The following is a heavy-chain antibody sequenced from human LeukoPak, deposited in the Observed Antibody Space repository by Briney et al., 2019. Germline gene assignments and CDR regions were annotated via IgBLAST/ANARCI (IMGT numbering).Heavy chain of an antibody. CDR1: GFTFSSYG. J-gene: IGHJ4*02. CDR3: ARRSGIAVAGAFDY. V-gene: IGHV3-30*02. Sequence: PGGSLRLSCAASGFTFSSYGMYWVRQAPGKGLEWVAFIRYDGSNKYYADSVKGRFTISRDNSKNTLYLEMNSLRAEDTAVYYCARRSGIAVAGAFDYWGQGTLVTVSS. D-gene: IGHD6-19*01. CDR2: IRYDGSNK.